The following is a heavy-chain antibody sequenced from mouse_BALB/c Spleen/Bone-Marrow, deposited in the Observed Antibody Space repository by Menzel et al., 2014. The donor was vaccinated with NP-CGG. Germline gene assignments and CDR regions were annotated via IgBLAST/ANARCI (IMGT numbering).Heavy chain of an antibody. Sequence: EVQRVESGGGLVQPGGSRKLSCAASGFTFSSFGMHWVRQAPEKGLEWVAYISSGSSTIYYGDTVMGRFTISRDNPKNTLFLQMTSLRSEDTATYYRVRSGSSSGYFDYWGQGTTLTVSS. J-gene: IGHJ2*01. D-gene: IGHD1-1*01. CDR2: ISSGSSTI. V-gene: IGHV5-17*02. CDR3: VRSGSSSGYFDY. CDR1: GFTFSSFG.